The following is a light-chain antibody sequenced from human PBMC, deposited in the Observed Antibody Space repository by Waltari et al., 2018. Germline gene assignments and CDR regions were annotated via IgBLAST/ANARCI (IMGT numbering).Light chain of an antibody. J-gene: IGLJ2*01. Sequence: YDLTQPPSVSVSPGQTAAITCSGGGLPKHYTFWYQQKSGQAPVLVLYDDNKRPSGIPGRFSGSSAGTVATLTITGAQVDDEADYYCYSKDTDGGSQGKIGGGTKLTVL. CDR1: GLPKHY. CDR2: DDN. CDR3: YSKDTDGGSQGK. V-gene: IGLV3-10*01.